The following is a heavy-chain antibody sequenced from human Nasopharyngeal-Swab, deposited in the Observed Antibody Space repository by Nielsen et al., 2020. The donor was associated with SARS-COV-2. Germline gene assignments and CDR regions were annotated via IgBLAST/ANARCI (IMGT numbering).Heavy chain of an antibody. J-gene: IGHJ4*02. V-gene: IGHV3-23*01. CDR2: ISGSGGST. Sequence: VRQAPGKGLEWVSAISGSGGSTYYADSVKGRFTISRDNSKNTLYLQMNSLRAEDTAVYYCAKPLYGDSPFDYWGQGTLGTVSS. CDR3: AKPLYGDSPFDY. D-gene: IGHD4-17*01.